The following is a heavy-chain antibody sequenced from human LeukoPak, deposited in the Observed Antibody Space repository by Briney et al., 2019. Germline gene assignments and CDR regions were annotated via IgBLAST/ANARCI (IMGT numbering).Heavy chain of an antibody. CDR3: ARGSRYGLDV. CDR2: INGDGSTT. Sequence: GGSLRLSCAASGFTFSSNLMHWVRQAPGRGLVWVSHINGDGSTTSYADSVKGRFTISRDNAKNTLYLQMNSLTAEDTAAYYCARGSRYGLDVWGQGTTVTVSS. J-gene: IGHJ6*02. V-gene: IGHV3-74*01. CDR1: GFTFSSNL.